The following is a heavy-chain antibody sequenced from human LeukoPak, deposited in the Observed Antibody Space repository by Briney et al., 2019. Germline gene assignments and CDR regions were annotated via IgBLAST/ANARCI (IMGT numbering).Heavy chain of an antibody. J-gene: IGHJ3*02. CDR2: ISYDGSNK. V-gene: IGHV3-30*14. D-gene: IGHD4-17*01. Sequence: PGGSLRLSCAASGFTFSSYAMHGVRQAPGKGLEGVAVISYDGSNKYYADSVKGRFTISRDNSKNTLYLQMNSLRAEDTAVYYCARIDPTTVTTAHAFDIWGQGTMVTVSS. CDR3: ARIDPTTVTTAHAFDI. CDR1: GFTFSSYA.